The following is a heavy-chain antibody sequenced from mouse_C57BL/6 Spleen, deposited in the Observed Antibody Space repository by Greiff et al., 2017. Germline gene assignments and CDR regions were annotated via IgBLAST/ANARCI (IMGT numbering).Heavy chain of an antibody. CDR3: TRSDASYGSSYGVFAY. CDR1: GYTFTDYE. V-gene: IGHV1-15*01. CDR2: IDPETGGT. Sequence: VQLQQSGAELVRPGASVTLSCKASGYTFTDYEMHWVKQTPVHGLEWIGAIDPETGGTAYNQKFKGKAILTADKSSSTAYMELRSLTSEDSAVYYCTRSDASYGSSYGVFAYWGQGTLVTVSA. J-gene: IGHJ3*01. D-gene: IGHD1-1*01.